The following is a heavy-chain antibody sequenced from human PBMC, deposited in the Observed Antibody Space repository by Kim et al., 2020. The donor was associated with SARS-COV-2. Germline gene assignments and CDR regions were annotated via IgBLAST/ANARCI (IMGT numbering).Heavy chain of an antibody. J-gene: IGHJ3*02. CDR1: GFTFSSYS. V-gene: IGHV3-21*01. CDR2: ISSSSSYI. Sequence: GGSLRLSCAASGFTFSSYSMNWVRQAPGKGLEWVSCISSSSSYIYYADSVKGRFTISRDNAKNSLYLQMNSLRAEDTAVYYCARRGPGRIYYYDSSGSDVAFDIWGQGTMVTDSS. CDR3: ARRGPGRIYYYDSSGSDVAFDI. D-gene: IGHD3-22*01.